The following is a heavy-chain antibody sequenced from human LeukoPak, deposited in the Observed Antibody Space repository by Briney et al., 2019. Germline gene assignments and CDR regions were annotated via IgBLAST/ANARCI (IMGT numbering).Heavy chain of an antibody. Sequence: GGSLRLSCAASGFTFSSYWVHWVRQAPGKGLVWVSRIISDGSSTSYADSVKGRFTISRDNAKNTLFLQMNSLRAEDTALYYCAREDVDITVATSGAFDIWGQGTMVTVSS. CDR2: IISDGSST. CDR1: GFTFSSYW. J-gene: IGHJ3*02. CDR3: AREDVDITVATSGAFDI. V-gene: IGHV3-74*01. D-gene: IGHD6-19*01.